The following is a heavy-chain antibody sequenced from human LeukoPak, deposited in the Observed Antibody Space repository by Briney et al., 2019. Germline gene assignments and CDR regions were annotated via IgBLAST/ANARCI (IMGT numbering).Heavy chain of an antibody. CDR1: GFTFSSYA. Sequence: GRSLRLSCAASGFTFSSYAMHWVRQAPGTGMEGVAVISYDGSNKYYADSVKGRFTISRDDSKNTLYLQMNSLRAEDTAVYYCARGGSLYQLLDHFYWGQGTMVTVSS. CDR3: ARGGSLYQLLDHFY. V-gene: IGHV3-30*04. D-gene: IGHD2-2*02. CDR2: ISYDGSNK. J-gene: IGHJ4*02.